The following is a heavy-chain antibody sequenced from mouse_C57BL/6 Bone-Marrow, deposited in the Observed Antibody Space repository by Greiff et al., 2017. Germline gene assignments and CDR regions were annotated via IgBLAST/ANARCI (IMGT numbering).Heavy chain of an antibody. CDR1: GFTFSDYG. CDR2: SSSGSSTI. V-gene: IGHV5-17*01. CDR3: ASEGRHYYYAMDY. D-gene: IGHD1-1*01. J-gene: IGHJ4*01. Sequence: DVLLVESGGGLVKPGGSLKLSCAASGFTFSDYGMHWVRQAPEKGLEWVAYSSSGSSTIYYADKVKGRFTISRDNTKNTLFLQMTSLRSEDTAMYYCASEGRHYYYAMDYWGQGTSVTVAS.